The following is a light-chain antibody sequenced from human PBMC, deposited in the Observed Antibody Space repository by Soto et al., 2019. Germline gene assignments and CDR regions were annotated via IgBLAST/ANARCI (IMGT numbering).Light chain of an antibody. Sequence: DIQMTQSPSSLSASIGDRVTITCRASQSITTYLNWYQQRPGKAPNLLIYAASTLHSGVPSRFRGSGSGRDCTLTISSLQPEDFATYYCQQSYSTPYTFGQGTRLGIK. CDR2: AAS. CDR1: QSITTY. CDR3: QQSYSTPYT. J-gene: IGKJ2*01. V-gene: IGKV1-39*01.